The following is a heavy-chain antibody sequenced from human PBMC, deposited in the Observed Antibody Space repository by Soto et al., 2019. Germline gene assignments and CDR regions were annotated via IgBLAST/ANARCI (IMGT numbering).Heavy chain of an antibody. V-gene: IGHV3-11*05. D-gene: IGHD6-13*01. Sequence: QVQLVESGGGLVKPGGSLRLSCAASGFTFSDYYMSWIRQAPGKGLEWVSYISSSSSYTNYADSVKGRFTISRDNAKNSLYLQMNSLRAEDTAVYYCARAVSSSSDWFDPWGQGTLVTVSS. CDR3: ARAVSSSSDWFDP. J-gene: IGHJ5*02. CDR2: ISSSSSYT. CDR1: GFTFSDYY.